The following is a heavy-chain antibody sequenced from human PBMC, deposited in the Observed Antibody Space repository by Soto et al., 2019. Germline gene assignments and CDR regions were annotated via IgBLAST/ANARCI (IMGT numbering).Heavy chain of an antibody. J-gene: IGHJ4*02. CDR3: ARGLSPPYYFDY. CDR2: INHSGST. D-gene: IGHD3-16*02. V-gene: IGHV4-34*01. Sequence: SETLSLTCAVYYESFSDYYWSWIRQPPGKGLEWIGEINHSGSTNYNPSLKSRVTMSVDTSKGQFSLRVNSVTAADTAVYYCARGLSPPYYFDYWGQGTLVTVSS. CDR1: YESFSDYY.